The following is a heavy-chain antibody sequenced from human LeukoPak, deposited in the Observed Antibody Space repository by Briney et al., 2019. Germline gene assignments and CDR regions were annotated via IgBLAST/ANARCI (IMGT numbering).Heavy chain of an antibody. V-gene: IGHV3-23*01. CDR2: ISGSGGST. J-gene: IGHJ6*03. D-gene: IGHD2-2*01. Sequence: PGGSLRLSCAASGFTFSSYGMTWVGQTPGKGLEWVSAISGSGGSTYYADSVKGRFTISRDNSKNTLYLQMNSLRAEDTAVYYCAKTYCSTTSCSNHYYFYNMDVWGKGTTVTISS. CDR1: GFTFSSYG. CDR3: AKTYCSTTSCSNHYYFYNMDV.